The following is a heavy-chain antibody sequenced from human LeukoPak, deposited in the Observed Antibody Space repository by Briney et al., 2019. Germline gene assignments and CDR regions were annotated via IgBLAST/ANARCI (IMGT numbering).Heavy chain of an antibody. J-gene: IGHJ3*02. D-gene: IGHD1-14*01. CDR2: IYYSGST. CDR3: ARLTKRNDAFTI. Sequence: ASETLSLTCTVSGGSISSGGYYWSWIRQHPGKGLEWIGYIYYSGSTYYNPSLKSRVTISVDTSKNQFSLKLSSVTAADTAVYYCARLTKRNDAFTIWGQGTMVTVSS. V-gene: IGHV4-31*03. CDR1: GGSISSGGYY.